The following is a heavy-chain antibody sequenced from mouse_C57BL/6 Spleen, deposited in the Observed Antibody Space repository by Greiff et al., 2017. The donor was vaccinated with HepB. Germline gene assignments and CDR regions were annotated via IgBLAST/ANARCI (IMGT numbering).Heavy chain of an antibody. Sequence: VQLQQSGAELVRPGTSVKVSCKASGYAFTNYLIEWVKQRPGQGLEWIGVINPGSGGTNYNEKFKGKATLTADKSSSTAYMQLSSLTSEDSAVYFCARGGYGSSYENAMDYWGQGTSVTVSS. D-gene: IGHD1-1*01. CDR2: INPGSGGT. CDR1: GYAFTNYL. CDR3: ARGGYGSSYENAMDY. J-gene: IGHJ4*01. V-gene: IGHV1-54*01.